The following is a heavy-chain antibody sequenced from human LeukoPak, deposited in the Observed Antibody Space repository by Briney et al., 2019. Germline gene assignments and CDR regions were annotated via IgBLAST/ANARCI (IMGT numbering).Heavy chain of an antibody. CDR2: ISGSGGDT. V-gene: IGHV3-23*01. CDR3: ANEVFSSGWHGLDY. Sequence: GGSLRLSCAASGFTFSSYGMSWVRQAPGKGLEWVSSISGSGGDTYYADSVKGRFTISRDNSKNTLYLQMNSLRAEDTAVYYCANEVFSSGWHGLDYWGQGTVVTVSS. CDR1: GFTFSSYG. J-gene: IGHJ4*02. D-gene: IGHD6-19*01.